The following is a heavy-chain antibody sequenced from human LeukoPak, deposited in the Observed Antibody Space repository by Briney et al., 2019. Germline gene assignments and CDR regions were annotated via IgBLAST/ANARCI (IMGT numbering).Heavy chain of an antibody. J-gene: IGHJ4*02. CDR1: GGSISSYY. V-gene: IGHV4-59*01. CDR2: IYYSGTI. Sequence: SETLSLTCTVSGGSISSYYWSWIRQPPGKGLKWIGYIYYSGTINYNPSLKSRVTISVDTSKNQFSLKLSPVTAADTAVYYCARGVYIAAAQYGYWGQGTLVTVSS. D-gene: IGHD6-13*01. CDR3: ARGVYIAAAQYGY.